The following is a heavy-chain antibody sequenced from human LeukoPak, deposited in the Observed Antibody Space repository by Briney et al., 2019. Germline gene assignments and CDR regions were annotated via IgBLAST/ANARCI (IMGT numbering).Heavy chain of an antibody. Sequence: SVKVSCKASGGTFSSYAISWVRQAPGQGLEWMGRIIPILGIANYAQKFQGRVTITEDKSTSTAYMELSSLRSEDTAVYYCARSYYYDSSGYLNYFDYWGQGTLVTVSS. CDR1: GGTFSSYA. CDR2: IIPILGIA. D-gene: IGHD3-22*01. J-gene: IGHJ4*02. V-gene: IGHV1-69*04. CDR3: ARSYYYDSSGYLNYFDY.